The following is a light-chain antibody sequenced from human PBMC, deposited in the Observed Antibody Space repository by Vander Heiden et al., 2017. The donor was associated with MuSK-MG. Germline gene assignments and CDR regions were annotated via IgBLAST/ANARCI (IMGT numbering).Light chain of an antibody. V-gene: IGKV1-5*03. J-gene: IGKJ1*01. CDR2: KAS. CDR3: QVDNSYSWT. Sequence: DIQMTQSPSTLSASVGDRVTITCRASQSISSWLAWYQQKPGKAPKLLIYKASSLVSGVPSRLSASASGTEFTLTISSLQPDHITTYYCQVDNSYSWTFGQGTKVEIK. CDR1: QSISSW.